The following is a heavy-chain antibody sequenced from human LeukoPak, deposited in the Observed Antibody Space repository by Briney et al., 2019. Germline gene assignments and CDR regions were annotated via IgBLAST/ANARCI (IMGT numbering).Heavy chain of an antibody. J-gene: IGHJ4*02. Sequence: GGSLRLSCAASGFTFSSYAMHWVRQAPGKGLEWVAFIRYDGSNKYYADSVKGRFTISRDNSKNTLYLQMNSLRAEDTAVYYCARDIAYCGGDCPGPFGYWGQGTLVTVSS. D-gene: IGHD2-21*02. V-gene: IGHV3-30*02. CDR1: GFTFSSYA. CDR2: IRYDGSNK. CDR3: ARDIAYCGGDCPGPFGY.